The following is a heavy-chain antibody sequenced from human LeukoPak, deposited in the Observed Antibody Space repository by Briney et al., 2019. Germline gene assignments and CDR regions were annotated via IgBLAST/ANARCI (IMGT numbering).Heavy chain of an antibody. CDR3: ARDIKGGSYSDY. J-gene: IGHJ4*02. D-gene: IGHD1-26*01. Sequence: PGGSLRLSCAASGFTLSSYSMNWVRQAPGKGLEWVSSISSSSSYIYYADSVKGRFTISRDNAKDSLYLQMNSLRAEDTAVYYCARDIKGGSYSDYWGQGTLVTVSS. CDR2: ISSSSSYI. CDR1: GFTLSSYS. V-gene: IGHV3-21*01.